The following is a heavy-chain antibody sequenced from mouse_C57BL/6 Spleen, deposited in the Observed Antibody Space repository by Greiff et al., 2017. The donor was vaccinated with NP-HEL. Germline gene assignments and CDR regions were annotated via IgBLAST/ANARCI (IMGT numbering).Heavy chain of an antibody. CDR2: IDPETGGT. CDR1: GYTFTDYE. CDR3: TRGDYSNYVFDY. J-gene: IGHJ2*01. D-gene: IGHD2-5*01. Sequence: QVQLQQSGAELVRPGASVTLSCKASGYTFTDYEMHWVKQTPVHGLEWIGAIDPETGGTAYNQKFKGKAILTADKSSSTAYMELRSLTSEDSAVYYCTRGDYSNYVFDYGGQGTTLTVSS. V-gene: IGHV1-15*01.